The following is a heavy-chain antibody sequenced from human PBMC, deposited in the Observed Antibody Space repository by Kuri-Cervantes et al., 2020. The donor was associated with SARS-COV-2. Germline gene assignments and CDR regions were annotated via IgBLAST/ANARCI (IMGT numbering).Heavy chain of an antibody. CDR3: ARDAKRADDFWSGYKNWFDP. V-gene: IGHV4-59*01. Sequence: GSLRLSCTVSGGSISSYYWSWIRQPPGKGLEWIGYIYYSGSTNYNPSLKSRVTISVDTSKNQFSLKLSSVTAADTAVYYCARDAKRADDFWSGYKNWFDPWGQGTLVTVSS. CDR2: IYYSGST. CDR1: GGSISSYY. J-gene: IGHJ5*02. D-gene: IGHD3-3*01.